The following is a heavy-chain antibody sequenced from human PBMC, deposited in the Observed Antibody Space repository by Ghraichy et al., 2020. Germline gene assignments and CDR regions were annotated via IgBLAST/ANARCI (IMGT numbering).Heavy chain of an antibody. D-gene: IGHD6-19*01. CDR2: INHSGRT. CDR3: ARVAFTGWSKYFQH. J-gene: IGHJ1*01. V-gene: IGHV4-34*01. CDR1: GGSFSGYY. Sequence: SETLSLTCAVYGGSFSGYYWSWIRQPPGKGLEWIGEINHSGRTDYNPSLKSRVTFSVDTSKNQFSLKLSSVTAADTAVYYCARVAFTGWSKYFQHWGQGTLVTVSS.